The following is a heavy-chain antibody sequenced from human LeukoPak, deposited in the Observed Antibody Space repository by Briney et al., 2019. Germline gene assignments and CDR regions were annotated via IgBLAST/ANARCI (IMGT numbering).Heavy chain of an antibody. CDR1: GFTFSSYS. Sequence: GGSLRLSCAASGFTFSSYSMNWVRQAPGKGLEWVSYISSSSSYIYYADSVKGRFTISRDNAKNSLYLQMNSLRAEDTAVYYCARVRGAAAGIGSYWGQGTLVTVSS. J-gene: IGHJ4*02. CDR2: ISSSSSYI. D-gene: IGHD6-13*01. V-gene: IGHV3-21*05. CDR3: ARVRGAAAGIGSY.